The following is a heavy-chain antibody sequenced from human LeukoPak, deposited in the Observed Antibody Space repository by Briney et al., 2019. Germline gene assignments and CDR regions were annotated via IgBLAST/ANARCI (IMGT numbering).Heavy chain of an antibody. CDR3: VRWGLQSFDY. CDR1: GFTFSSYA. J-gene: IGHJ4*02. Sequence: GGSLRLSCAASGFTFSSYAMSWVRQAPGKGLEWVSRINTDGRSTSYADSVKGRFTISRDNAKLYLQMNSLRAEDTAVYYCVRWGLQSFDYWGQGTLVTVSS. D-gene: IGHD1-26*01. V-gene: IGHV3-74*01. CDR2: INTDGRST.